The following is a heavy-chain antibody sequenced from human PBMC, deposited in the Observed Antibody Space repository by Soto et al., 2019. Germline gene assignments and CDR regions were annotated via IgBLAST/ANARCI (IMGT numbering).Heavy chain of an antibody. V-gene: IGHV4-59*01. J-gene: IGHJ4*02. Sequence: QVQLQESGPGLVKPSETLSLTCTVSGASITSSYWTWFRQPPGQGLESIGYIYYTGDTNTNPSLKXRXTIXIDTSKNHFSLKLSSVTAADTAVYYCARYARTPDFWGQGTLVTVSS. D-gene: IGHD2-2*01. CDR1: GASITSSY. CDR2: IYYTGDT. CDR3: ARYARTPDF.